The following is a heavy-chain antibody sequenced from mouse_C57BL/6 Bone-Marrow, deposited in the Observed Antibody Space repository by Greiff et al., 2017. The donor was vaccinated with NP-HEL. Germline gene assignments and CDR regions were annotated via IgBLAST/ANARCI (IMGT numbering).Heavy chain of an antibody. Sequence: EVKLMESGGGLVQPGESLKLSCESNEYEFPSHDMSWVRKTPAKRLELVAAINSDGGSTYYPDTMERRFIISRDNTKKTLYLQMISLRSEDTTMYYCARLRITSYYFDYWGQGTTLTVAS. CDR1: EYEFPSHD. V-gene: IGHV5-2*03. CDR2: INSDGGST. J-gene: IGHJ2*01. CDR3: ARLRITSYYFDY. D-gene: IGHD1-1*01.